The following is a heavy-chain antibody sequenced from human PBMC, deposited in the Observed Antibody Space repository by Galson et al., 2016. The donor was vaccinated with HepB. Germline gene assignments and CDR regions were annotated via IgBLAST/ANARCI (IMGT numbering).Heavy chain of an antibody. V-gene: IGHV4-61*01. CDR3: ARGHDGYMTPFDY. CDR1: GGSLSSDNYF. Sequence: ETLSLTCTVSGGSLSSDNYFWSWVRQPPGKGLEWIGFIQDTGNTNCNPSLKSRVTISIDRPKNQFSLKLSSVTAADTAVYYWARGHDGYMTPFDYWGQGTLVTVSS. D-gene: IGHD5-24*01. CDR2: IQDTGNT. J-gene: IGHJ4*02.